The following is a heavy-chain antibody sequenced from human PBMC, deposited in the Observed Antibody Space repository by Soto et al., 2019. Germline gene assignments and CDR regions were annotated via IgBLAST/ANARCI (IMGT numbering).Heavy chain of an antibody. CDR3: ARGRDHGSGSYLAYFDY. CDR2: INHSGST. Sequence: PSETLSLTCAVYGGSFSCYYWSWIRQPPGKGLEWIGEINHSGSTNYNPSLKSRVTISVDTSKNQFSLKLSSVTAADTAVYYCARGRDHGSGSYLAYFDYWGQGTLVTVSS. CDR1: GGSFSCYY. D-gene: IGHD3-10*01. V-gene: IGHV4-34*01. J-gene: IGHJ4*02.